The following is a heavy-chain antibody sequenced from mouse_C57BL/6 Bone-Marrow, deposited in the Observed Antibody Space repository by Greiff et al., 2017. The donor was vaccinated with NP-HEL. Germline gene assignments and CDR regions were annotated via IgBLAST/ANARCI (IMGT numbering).Heavy chain of an antibody. V-gene: IGHV1-69*01. CDR2: IDPSDSYT. D-gene: IGHD1-1*02. Sequence: QVQLQQPGAELVMPGASVKLSCKASGYTFTSYWMHWVKHRPGQGLEWIGEIDPSDSYTNYNQKFKGQSTLTVDKSSSTAYMQLSSLTSEDSAVYYCARGGYYDDYWGQGTTLTVSS. J-gene: IGHJ2*01. CDR1: GYTFTSYW. CDR3: ARGGYYDDY.